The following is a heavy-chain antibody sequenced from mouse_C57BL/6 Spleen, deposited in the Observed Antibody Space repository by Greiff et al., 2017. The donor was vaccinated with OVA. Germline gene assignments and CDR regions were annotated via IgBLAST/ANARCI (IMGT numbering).Heavy chain of an antibody. D-gene: IGHD2-4*01. J-gene: IGHJ3*01. V-gene: IGHV5-17*01. CDR2: ISRGSSTI. Sequence: EVKLVESGGGLVKPGGSLKLSCAASGFTFSDYGMHWVRQAPEKGLEWVAYISRGSSTIYYADTVKGRFTISRDNAKNTLFLQMTSLRSEDTAMYYCARDYAWFAYWGQGTLVTVSA. CDR1: GFTFSDYG. CDR3: ARDYAWFAY.